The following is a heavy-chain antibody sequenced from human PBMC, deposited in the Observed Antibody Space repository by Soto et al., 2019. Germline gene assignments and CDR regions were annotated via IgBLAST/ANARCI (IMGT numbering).Heavy chain of an antibody. CDR3: ARRKPLMVYAAPFYY. J-gene: IGHJ4*02. CDR1: GYSFTSYW. D-gene: IGHD2-8*01. Sequence: GESLKISCKGSGYSFTSYWIGWVRQMPGKGLEWTGIIYPGDSDTRYSPSFQGQVAISADKSISTAYLQWSSLKASDTAMYYCARRKPLMVYAAPFYYWGKGTLVTVAS. CDR2: IYPGDSDT. V-gene: IGHV5-51*01.